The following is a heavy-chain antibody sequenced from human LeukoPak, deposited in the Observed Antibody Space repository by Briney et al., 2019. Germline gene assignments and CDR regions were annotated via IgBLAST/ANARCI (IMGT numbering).Heavy chain of an antibody. J-gene: IGHJ6*02. CDR3: AGQLLDYYYYGMDV. CDR2: IYYSGST. Sequence: PSETLSLTCTVSGGSISSGGYYWSWIRQHPGKGLEWIGYIYYSGSTYYNPSLKSRVTISVDTSKNQFSLKLSSVTAADTAVYYCAGQLLDYYYYGMDVWGQGTTVTVSS. CDR1: GGSISSGGYY. V-gene: IGHV4-31*03. D-gene: IGHD2-2*01.